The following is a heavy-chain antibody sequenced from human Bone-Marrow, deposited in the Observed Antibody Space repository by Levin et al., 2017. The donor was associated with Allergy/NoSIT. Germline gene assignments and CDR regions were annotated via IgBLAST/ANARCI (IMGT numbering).Heavy chain of an antibody. D-gene: IGHD6-13*01. V-gene: IGHV3-69-1*01. CDR1: GFTFSDYY. CDR2: LSSSGYI. CDR3: ARYRTLAGSLGWFDP. J-gene: IGHJ5*02. Sequence: GESLKISCAASGFTFSDYYMTWVRQAPGKGLEWLAYLSSSGYIYYSDSVRGRFTISRHDAKNSLFLQMNSLRAEDTAVYYCARYRTLAGSLGWFDPWGQGTLVTVSS.